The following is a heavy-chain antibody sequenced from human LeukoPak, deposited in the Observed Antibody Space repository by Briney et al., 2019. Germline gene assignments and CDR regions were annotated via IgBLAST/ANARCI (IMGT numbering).Heavy chain of an antibody. D-gene: IGHD6-13*01. V-gene: IGHV4-59*08. J-gene: IGHJ6*02. CDR1: GGSISSYY. Sequence: SETLSLTCTVSGGSISSYYWSWIRQPPGKGLEWIGYIYYSGSTNYNPSLKSRVTISVDTSKNQFSLKLSSVTAADTAVYYCAGIAAAGTETLPPYYYYGMDVWGQGTTVTVSS. CDR2: IYYSGST. CDR3: AGIAAAGTETLPPYYYYGMDV.